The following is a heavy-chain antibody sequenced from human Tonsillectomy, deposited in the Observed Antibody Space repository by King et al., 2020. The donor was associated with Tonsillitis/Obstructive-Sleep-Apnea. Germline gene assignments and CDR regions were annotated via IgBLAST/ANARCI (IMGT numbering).Heavy chain of an antibody. D-gene: IGHD1-26*01. J-gene: IGHJ4*02. Sequence: VQLVESGGGLVQPGGSLRLSCAASGFTFSSYSMNWVRQAPGKGLEWVSYISSSSSTIYYADSVKGRFTISRDNAKNSLYLQMNSLRDVDTAVYYCARDSGSYPFDYWGQGTLVTVSS. V-gene: IGHV3-48*02. CDR3: ARDSGSYPFDY. CDR1: GFTFSSYS. CDR2: ISSSSSTI.